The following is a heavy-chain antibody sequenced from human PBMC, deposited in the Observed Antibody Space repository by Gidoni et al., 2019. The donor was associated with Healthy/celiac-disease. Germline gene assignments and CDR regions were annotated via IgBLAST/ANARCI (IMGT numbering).Heavy chain of an antibody. V-gene: IGHV4-31*03. J-gene: IGHJ4*02. D-gene: IGHD3-16*02. Sequence: QVQLQESGPGLVKPSQTLSLTCTVSGGSIRSGGYYWSWIRPHPGKGLEWIGYIYYSGSTYYNPSLKSRVTISVDTSKNQFSLKLSSVTAADTAVYYCARERDYVWGSYRYFDYWGRGTLVTVSS. CDR3: ARERDYVWGSYRYFDY. CDR1: GGSIRSGGYY. CDR2: IYYSGST.